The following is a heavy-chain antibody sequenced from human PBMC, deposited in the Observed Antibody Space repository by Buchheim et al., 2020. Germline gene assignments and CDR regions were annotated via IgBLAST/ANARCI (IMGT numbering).Heavy chain of an antibody. CDR3: ARDRKDSSIAARPLVYYYYYTDV. CDR1: GFTFSSYG. CDR2: IWYDGSNK. D-gene: IGHD6-6*01. Sequence: QVQLVESGGGVVQPGRSLRLSCAASGFTFSSYGMHWVRQAPGKGLEWVAVIWYDGSNKYYADSVKGRFTISRDNSKNTLYLQMNSLRAEDTAVYYCARDRKDSSIAARPLVYYYYYTDVWGKGTT. J-gene: IGHJ6*03. V-gene: IGHV3-33*01.